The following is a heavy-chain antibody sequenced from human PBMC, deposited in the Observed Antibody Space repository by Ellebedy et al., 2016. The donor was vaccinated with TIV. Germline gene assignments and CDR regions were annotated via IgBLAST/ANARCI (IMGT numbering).Heavy chain of an antibody. CDR1: GYTFTNFW. D-gene: IGHD2-15*01. CDR3: ATEVVAAAHDAFDI. V-gene: IGHV5-10-1*01. J-gene: IGHJ3*02. CDR2: IDPSDSYT. Sequence: GESLKISCKGSGYTFTNFWISWVRQMPGKGLEWMGRIDPSDSYTYYSPSFQGHVTISADKSINTAYLQWSSLKASDTAMYYCATEVVAAAHDAFDIWGQGSMVTVSS.